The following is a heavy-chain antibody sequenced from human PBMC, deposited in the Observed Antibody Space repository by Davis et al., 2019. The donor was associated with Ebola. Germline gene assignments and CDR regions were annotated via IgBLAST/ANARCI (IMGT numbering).Heavy chain of an antibody. V-gene: IGHV3-7*03. CDR3: ARSTYDILIDFDF. CDR2: IKTDGSEE. CDR1: GFTLSGYD. J-gene: IGHJ4*02. Sequence: GESLKISCAASGFTLSGYDMNWVRQAPGKGLEWVANIKTDGSEEHYVDSVKGRFTMSRDNAKNSLYLQLDSLRDEDTAMYYCARSTYDILIDFDFWGQGTLVTVSS. D-gene: IGHD3-9*01.